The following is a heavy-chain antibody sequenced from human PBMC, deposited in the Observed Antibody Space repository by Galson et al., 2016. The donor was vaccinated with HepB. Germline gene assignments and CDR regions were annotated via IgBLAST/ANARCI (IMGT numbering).Heavy chain of an antibody. J-gene: IGHJ5*02. CDR2: ISYDGSDK. V-gene: IGHV3-30*18. CDR1: GFTFGCCG. CDR3: AKDTSAPAGISP. Sequence: SLRLSCAASGFTFGCCGMHWVRQAPGKGLEWVAVISYDGSDKYYSDSVKGRFTISRDNSNNTLHLQMNSLRADDTAGYYCAKDTSAPAGISPWGQGALVTVSS. D-gene: IGHD6-13*01.